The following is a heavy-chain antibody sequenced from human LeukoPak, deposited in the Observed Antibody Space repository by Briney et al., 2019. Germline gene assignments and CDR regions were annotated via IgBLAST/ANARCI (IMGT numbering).Heavy chain of an antibody. CDR1: GGSISSGSYY. J-gene: IGHJ5*02. Sequence: SETLSLTCTASGGSISSGSYYWSWIRQPAGKGLEWIGRIYTSGSTNYNPSLKSRVTISLDTSKNQFSLKLTSVTAADTAVYYCARKGYSISWYSPWGQGTLVTVSS. CDR2: IYTSGST. CDR3: ARKGYSISWYSP. D-gene: IGHD6-13*01. V-gene: IGHV4-61*02.